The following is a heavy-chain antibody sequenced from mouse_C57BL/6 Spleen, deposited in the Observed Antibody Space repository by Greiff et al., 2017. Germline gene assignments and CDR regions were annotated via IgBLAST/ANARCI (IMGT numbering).Heavy chain of an antibody. J-gene: IGHJ2*01. V-gene: IGHV5-6*01. CDR2: ISSGGSYT. CDR3: ARPYYGSSYNYFDY. D-gene: IGHD1-1*01. Sequence: EVKLMESGGDLVKPGGSLKLSCAASGFTFSSYGMSWVRQTPDKRLEWVATISSGGSYTYSPDSVKGRFTISRDNAKNTLYLQMSSLKSEDTAMYYCARPYYGSSYNYFDYWGQGTTLTVSS. CDR1: GFTFSSYG.